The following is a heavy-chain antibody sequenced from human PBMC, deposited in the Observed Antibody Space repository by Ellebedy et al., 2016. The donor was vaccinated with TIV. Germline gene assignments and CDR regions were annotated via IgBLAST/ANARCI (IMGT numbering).Heavy chain of an antibody. CDR1: GFTVSSNY. CDR2: IYSSGTT. CDR3: ARDQMATIPY. D-gene: IGHD5-24*01. Sequence: GESLKISCAASGFTVSSNYMSWVRQAPGKGLEWVSVIYSSGTTYYADSVQGRFTISRDNFKSTLYLQMNSLRAEDTAVYYCARDQMATIPYWGQGTLVTVSS. V-gene: IGHV3-66*01. J-gene: IGHJ4*02.